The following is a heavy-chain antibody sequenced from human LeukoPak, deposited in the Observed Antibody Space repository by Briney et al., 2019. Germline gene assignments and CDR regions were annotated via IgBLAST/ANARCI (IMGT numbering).Heavy chain of an antibody. CDR2: IYPGDSDT. Sequence: GESLKISCKGSGDSFTSYWIGWVRQMPGKGLEWMGIIYPGDSDTRYGPSFQGQVTISADKSISTAYLQWSSLKASDTAMYYCARRYYGSGSYYNWFDPWGQGTLVTVSS. CDR3: ARRYYGSGSYYNWFDP. V-gene: IGHV5-51*01. CDR1: GDSFTSYW. D-gene: IGHD3-10*01. J-gene: IGHJ5*02.